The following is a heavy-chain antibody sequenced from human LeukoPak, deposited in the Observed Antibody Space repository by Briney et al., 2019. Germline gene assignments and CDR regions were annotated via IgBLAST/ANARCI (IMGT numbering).Heavy chain of an antibody. CDR3: AGGRGSYQPFDY. D-gene: IGHD1-26*01. V-gene: IGHV1-46*03. J-gene: IGHJ4*02. Sequence: GASVKVSCKASGYTFTSYYMHWVRQAPGQGLEWMGIINPSGGSTSYAQKFQGRVTMTRDMSTSTVYMELSSLKTEDTAVYYCAGGRGSYQPFDYWGQGTLVTVSS. CDR2: INPSGGST. CDR1: GYTFTSYY.